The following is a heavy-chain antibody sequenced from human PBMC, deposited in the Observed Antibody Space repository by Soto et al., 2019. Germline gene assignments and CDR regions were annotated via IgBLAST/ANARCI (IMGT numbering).Heavy chain of an antibody. D-gene: IGHD3-3*01. CDR3: VRVASGFYFDH. J-gene: IGHJ4*02. V-gene: IGHV3-72*01. CDR1: GFTFSDHY. Sequence: GSLRLSCAASGFTFSDHYMDWVLQAPGKGLEWVGRIRKKVNSYTTEYAASVKGRFTISRDDSKNSLSLQMNSLKTEDTAVYYCVRVASGFYFDHWGQGTPVTVSS. CDR2: IRKKVNSYTT.